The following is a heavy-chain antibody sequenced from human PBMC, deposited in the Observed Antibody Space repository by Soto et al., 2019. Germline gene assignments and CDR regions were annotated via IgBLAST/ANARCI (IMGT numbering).Heavy chain of an antibody. CDR2: IIPIFGTA. V-gene: IGHV1-69*13. CDR1: GGTFSSYA. J-gene: IGHJ4*02. CDR3: ARDSTHYDFWSGRNFDD. Sequence: SVKVSCKASGGTFSSYAISWVRQAPGQGLEWMGGIIPIFGTANYAQKFQGRVTITADESTSTAYMELSSLRSEDTAVYYCARDSTHYDFWSGRNFDDWGQGTLVTVSS. D-gene: IGHD3-3*01.